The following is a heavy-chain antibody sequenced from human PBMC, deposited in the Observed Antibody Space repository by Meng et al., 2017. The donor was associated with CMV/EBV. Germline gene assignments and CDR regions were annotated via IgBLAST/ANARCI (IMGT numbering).Heavy chain of an antibody. Sequence: FRSFSMSWVLQAPGKGLEWVSAISVSGVSTYYADSVKGRFTISRDNSKNTLYLQMNSLRAEDTAVYYCAKGGPYYYDSSGYLGDDYWGQGTLVTVSS. V-gene: IGHV3-23*01. CDR1: FRSFS. CDR2: ISVSGVST. CDR3: AKGGPYYYDSSGYLGDDY. D-gene: IGHD3-22*01. J-gene: IGHJ4*02.